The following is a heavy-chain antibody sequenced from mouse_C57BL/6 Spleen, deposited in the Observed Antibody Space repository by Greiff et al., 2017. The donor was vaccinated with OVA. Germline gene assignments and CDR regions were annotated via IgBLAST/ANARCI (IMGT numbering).Heavy chain of an antibody. V-gene: IGHV3-6*01. CDR1: GYSITSGYY. J-gene: IGHJ3*01. Sequence: EVKLQESGPGLVKPSQSLSLTCSVTGYSITSGYYWNWIRQFPGNKLEWMGYISYDGSNNYNPSLKNRISITRDTSKNQFFLKLNSVTTEDTATYYCARGASYYSNYDWFAYWGQGTLVTVSA. CDR3: ARGASYYSNYDWFAY. D-gene: IGHD2-5*01. CDR2: ISYDGSN.